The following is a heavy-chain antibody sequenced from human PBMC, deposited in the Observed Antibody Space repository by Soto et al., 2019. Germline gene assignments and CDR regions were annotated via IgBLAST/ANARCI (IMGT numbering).Heavy chain of an antibody. CDR3: ARSYDFWSGYYGYYYYMDV. D-gene: IGHD3-3*01. V-gene: IGHV3-21*01. J-gene: IGHJ6*03. Sequence: GGSLRLSCAASGFTFSSYSMNWVRQAPGKGLEWVSSISSSSSYIYYADSVKGRFTISRDNAKNSLYLQMNSLRAEDTAVYYCARSYDFWSGYYGYYYYMDVWGKGTTVNVSS. CDR1: GFTFSSYS. CDR2: ISSSSSYI.